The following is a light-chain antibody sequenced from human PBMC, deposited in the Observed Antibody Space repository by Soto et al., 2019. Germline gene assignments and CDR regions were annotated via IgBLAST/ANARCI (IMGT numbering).Light chain of an antibody. CDR2: EVS. V-gene: IGLV2-23*02. CDR3: CSYAAGSSTLG. CDR1: SSDVGNYNL. J-gene: IGLJ2*01. Sequence: QSALTQPASVSGSPGQAITSSCKGTSSDVGNYNLVSWYQQLPGKAPKLIICEVSKRPSGVSNRFSGSKSGNTASLTISGLQAEDEADYYCCSYAAGSSTLGFGGGTKVTVL.